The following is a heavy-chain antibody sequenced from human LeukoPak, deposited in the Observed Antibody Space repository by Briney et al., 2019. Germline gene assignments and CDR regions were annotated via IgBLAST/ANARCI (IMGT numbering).Heavy chain of an antibody. CDR1: GLTLSNYS. J-gene: IGHJ4*02. V-gene: IGHV3-23*01. CDR2: ISASGAST. CDR3: AKRTGSSRYGPFDY. D-gene: IGHD6-13*01. Sequence: PGGSLRLSCAASGLTLSNYSMSWVRQAPGKGLEWVSGISASGASTYYPDSVKGRFTISRDDSKITLYLQMNSLRAEDTAVYYCAKRTGSSRYGPFDYWGQGTLVTVSS.